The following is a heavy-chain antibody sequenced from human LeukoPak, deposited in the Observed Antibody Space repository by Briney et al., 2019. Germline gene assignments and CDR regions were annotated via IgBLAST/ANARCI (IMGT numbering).Heavy chain of an antibody. J-gene: IGHJ3*02. CDR3: ARLCDKDAFDI. CDR1: GFTFSSYS. CDR2: ISSSSSYI. V-gene: IGHV3-21*01. Sequence: GGSLRLSCAASGFTFSSYSMNWVRQAPGKGLEWVSSISSSSSYIYYADSVKGRFTISRDNAKNSLYLQMNSLRAEDTAVYYCARLCDKDAFDIWGQGTMVTVSS. D-gene: IGHD3-10*02.